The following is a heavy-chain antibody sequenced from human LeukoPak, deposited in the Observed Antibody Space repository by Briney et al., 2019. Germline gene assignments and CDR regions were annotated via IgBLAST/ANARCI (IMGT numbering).Heavy chain of an antibody. CDR3: ARGSDYSNRRYYYGMDV. CDR2: IYYSGST. D-gene: IGHD4-11*01. V-gene: IGHV4-30-4*01. Sequence: SETLSLTCTVSGGSISSGDYYWSWIRQPPGKGLEWIEYIYYSGSTYYNPSLKSRVTISVDTSKNQFSLKLSSVTAADTAVYYCARGSDYSNRRYYYGMDVWGQGTTVTVSS. J-gene: IGHJ6*02. CDR1: GGSISSGDYY.